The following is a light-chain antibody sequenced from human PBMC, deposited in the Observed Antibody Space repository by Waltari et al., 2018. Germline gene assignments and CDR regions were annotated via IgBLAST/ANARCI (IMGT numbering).Light chain of an antibody. Sequence: QSVLTQPPSVSEAPRQRVTISCSGSSSNIGNNAVNWYQQLPGKAPKLLIYYDDRLPSGVYDRFSGSKSGTSASLAIGGLQSEDEADYYCAAWDDTLNGWVFGGGTKLTVL. CDR3: AAWDDTLNGWV. CDR1: SSNIGNNA. J-gene: IGLJ3*02. CDR2: YDD. V-gene: IGLV1-36*01.